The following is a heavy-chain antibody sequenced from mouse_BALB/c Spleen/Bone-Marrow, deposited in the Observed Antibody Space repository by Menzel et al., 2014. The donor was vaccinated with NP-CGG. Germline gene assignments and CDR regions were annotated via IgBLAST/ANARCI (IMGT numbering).Heavy chain of an antibody. CDR2: ISSGGSYT. V-gene: IGHV5-6*01. J-gene: IGHJ2*01. Sequence: VQLQQSGGDLVKPGGSLKLSCAASGFTFSSYGMSWVRQTPDKRLEWVATISSGGSYTYYPDSVMGRFTISRDNAKSTLYLQMSSLKSEDTAMYYCARPTTVVATGGAFDYWGQGTPLTVSS. CDR1: GFTFSSYG. CDR3: ARPTTVVATGGAFDY. D-gene: IGHD1-1*01.